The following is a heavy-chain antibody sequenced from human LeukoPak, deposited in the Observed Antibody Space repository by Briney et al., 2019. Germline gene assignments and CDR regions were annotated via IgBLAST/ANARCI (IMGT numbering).Heavy chain of an antibody. V-gene: IGHV3-23*01. CDR3: AKDPRGSGRYLDY. D-gene: IGHD6-19*01. CDR2: ISGSGGRT. CDR1: GFTFSTYA. Sequence: GGSLRLSCAASGFTFSTYAMSWVRQAPGKGLEWVSAISGSGGRTYYADSVKGRFTISRDNSKNTLYLQMNSLRAEDTAVYYCAKDPRGSGRYLDYWGQGTLVTVSS. J-gene: IGHJ4*02.